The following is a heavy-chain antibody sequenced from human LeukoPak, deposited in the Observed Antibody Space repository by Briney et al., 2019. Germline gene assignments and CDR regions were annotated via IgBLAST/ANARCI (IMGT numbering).Heavy chain of an antibody. V-gene: IGHV3-53*01. CDR2: IYSAGST. Sequence: GGSLRLSCAASGFTVSGNSMSWVRQTPGKGLEWVSIIYSAGSTYYADSVKGRFTISRDNSKNTLYLQMNSLRAEDTAVYFCARANYYDSSGYYFDYWGQGTLVTVSS. CDR3: ARANYYDSSGYYFDY. CDR1: GFTVSGNS. J-gene: IGHJ4*02. D-gene: IGHD3-22*01.